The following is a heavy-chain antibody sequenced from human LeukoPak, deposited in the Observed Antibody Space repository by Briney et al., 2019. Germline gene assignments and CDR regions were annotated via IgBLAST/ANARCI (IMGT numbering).Heavy chain of an antibody. Sequence: SQTLSLTCAISGDSVSSNSAAWNWIRQSPSRGLEWLGRTYYRSKWYNDYAVSVKSRITINPDTSKNQFSLQLNSVTPEDTAVYYCARDLVVGVTSSEGAFDIWGQGTMVTVSS. CDR3: ARDLVVGVTSSEGAFDI. D-gene: IGHD1-26*01. CDR1: GDSVSSNSAA. J-gene: IGHJ3*02. CDR2: TYYRSKWYN. V-gene: IGHV6-1*01.